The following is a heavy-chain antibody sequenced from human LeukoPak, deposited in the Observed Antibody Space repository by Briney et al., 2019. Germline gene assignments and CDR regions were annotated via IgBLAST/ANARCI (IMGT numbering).Heavy chain of an antibody. Sequence: GASVKVSCKASGYTFTGYYMHWVRQAPGQGLEWMGWINPNSGGTNYAQKFQGRVTMTRDTSISTAYMELSRLRSDDTAVYYCARGRSRRQWLVNYYFDYWGQGTLVTVSS. D-gene: IGHD6-19*01. CDR2: INPNSGGT. CDR1: GYTFTGYY. V-gene: IGHV1-2*02. J-gene: IGHJ4*02. CDR3: ARGRSRRQWLVNYYFDY.